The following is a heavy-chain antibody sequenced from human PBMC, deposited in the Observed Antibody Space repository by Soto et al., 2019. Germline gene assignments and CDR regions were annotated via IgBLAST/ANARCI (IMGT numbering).Heavy chain of an antibody. V-gene: IGHV3-23*01. Sequence: EVQLLESGGGLVQPGESLRLSCAASGFTFSSYAMIWVRQAPGKGLEWVSVVSGSGGSTYYVDSVKGRFTISRDNSKNTLYLQMNSLRAEDTAVYYCAKSVNRHYYYTMDVWGQGTTVTGSS. J-gene: IGHJ6*02. CDR3: AKSVNRHYYYTMDV. CDR1: GFTFSSYA. D-gene: IGHD4-17*01. CDR2: VSGSGGST.